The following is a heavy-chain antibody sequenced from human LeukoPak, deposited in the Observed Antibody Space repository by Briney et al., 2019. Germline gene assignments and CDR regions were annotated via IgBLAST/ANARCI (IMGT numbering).Heavy chain of an antibody. Sequence: PGGSLRLSCAASGFTVSSNYMSWVRQAPGKGLEWVSVIYSGGSTYYADSVKGRFTISRDNAKNSLYLQMNSLRAEDTAVYYCARRKEIDYWGQGTLVTVSS. J-gene: IGHJ4*02. V-gene: IGHV3-53*01. CDR3: ARRKEIDY. CDR1: GFTVSSNY. CDR2: IYSGGST.